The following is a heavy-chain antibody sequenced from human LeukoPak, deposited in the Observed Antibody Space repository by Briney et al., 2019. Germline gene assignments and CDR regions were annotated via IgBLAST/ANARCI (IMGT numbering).Heavy chain of an antibody. CDR1: GYTLTELS. V-gene: IGHV1-24*01. Sequence: GASVNVSYKGSGYTLTELSMHWVRQAPGKGLEWMGGFDLEDGETIYAQKFQGRVTMTEDTSTDTAYMELSSLRSEDTAVYYCAVLMGYCSSASCLYDAFDIWGQGTMVTVSS. J-gene: IGHJ3*02. CDR3: AVLMGYCSSASCLYDAFDI. D-gene: IGHD2-2*01. CDR2: FDLEDGET.